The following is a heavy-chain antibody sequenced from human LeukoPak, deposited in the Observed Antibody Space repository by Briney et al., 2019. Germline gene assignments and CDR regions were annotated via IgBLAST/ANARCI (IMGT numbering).Heavy chain of an antibody. CDR3: ARDPAYPCGGDCYSPDP. J-gene: IGHJ5*02. V-gene: IGHV1-69*04. CDR2: IIPIFGIA. Sequence: GSSVKVSCKASGGTFSSYAISWVRQAPGQGLEWMGRIIPIFGIANYAQKFQGRVTITADKSTSTAYMELSGLRSEDTAVYYCARDPAYPCGGDCYSPDPWGQGTLVTVSS. D-gene: IGHD2-21*02. CDR1: GGTFSSYA.